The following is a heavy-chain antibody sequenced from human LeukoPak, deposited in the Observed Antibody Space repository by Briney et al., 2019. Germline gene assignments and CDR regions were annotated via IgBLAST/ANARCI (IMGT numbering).Heavy chain of an antibody. V-gene: IGHV1-18*01. Sequence: ASVKVSCKASGYTFDSYGISWVRQAPGQGLEWMGWISAYNGNTNYAQKLQGRVTMTTDTSTSTAYMELRSLRSDDTAVYYCARVPGVYYDTLTGYGSGWFDPWGQGTLVTVPS. J-gene: IGHJ5*02. D-gene: IGHD3-9*01. CDR1: GYTFDSYG. CDR2: ISAYNGNT. CDR3: ARVPGVYYDTLTGYGSGWFDP.